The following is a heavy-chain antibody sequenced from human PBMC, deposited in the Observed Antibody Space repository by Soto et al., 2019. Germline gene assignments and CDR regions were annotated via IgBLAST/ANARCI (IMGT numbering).Heavy chain of an antibody. J-gene: IGHJ6*02. CDR1: GFTFRNYD. CDR2: ISAAVDP. Sequence: EVQLVESGGGLVQPGGSLRLSCEASGFTFRNYDMHWVRQGTGKGLEWVSGISAAVDPDYADSVEGRFTISRENAQNAFFLQMISLRVGYTAVYYCARTEREFYGLDVWGQGTTVIVAS. CDR3: ARTEREFYGLDV. V-gene: IGHV3-13*05.